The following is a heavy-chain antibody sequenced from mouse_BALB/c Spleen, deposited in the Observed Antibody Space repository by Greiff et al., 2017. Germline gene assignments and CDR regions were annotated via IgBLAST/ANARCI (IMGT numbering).Heavy chain of an antibody. V-gene: IGHV5-17*02. CDR1: GFTFSSFG. CDR3: ARGGVFLDY. CDR2: ISSGSSTI. D-gene: IGHD2-10*02. J-gene: IGHJ2*01. Sequence: EVQVVESGGGLVQPGGSRKLSCAASGFTFSSFGMHWVRQAPEKGLEWVAYISSGSSTIYYADTVKGRFTISRDNPKNTLFLQMTSLRSEDTAMYYCARGGVFLDYWGQGTTLTVSS.